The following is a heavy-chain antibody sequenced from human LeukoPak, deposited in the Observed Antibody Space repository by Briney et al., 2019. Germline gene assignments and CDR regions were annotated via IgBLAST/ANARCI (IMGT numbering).Heavy chain of an antibody. CDR2: INTNTGNP. D-gene: IGHD5-24*01. CDR1: GYTFTSYD. CDR3: ARAFRRDGYNFGFW. J-gene: IGHJ4*02. V-gene: IGHV7-4-1*02. Sequence: ASVEVSCKASGYTFTSYDISWVRQAPGQGLEWMGWINTNTGNPTYAQGFTGRFVFSLDTSVSTAYLQISSLKAEDTAVYYCARAFRRDGYNFGFWWGQGTLVTVSS.